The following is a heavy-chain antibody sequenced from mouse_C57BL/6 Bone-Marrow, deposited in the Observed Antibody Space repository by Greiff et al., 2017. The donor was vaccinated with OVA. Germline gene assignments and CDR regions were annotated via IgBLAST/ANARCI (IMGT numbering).Heavy chain of an antibody. J-gene: IGHJ2*01. CDR2: ISSGGSYT. Sequence: DVQLVESGGDLVKPGGSLKLSCAASGFTFSSYGMSWVRQTPDKRLEWVATISSGGSYTYYPDSVKGRFTISRDNAKNTLYLQMSSLKSEDTAMYYCARHRYLEFDYWGQGTTLTVSS. D-gene: IGHD2-14*01. CDR3: ARHRYLEFDY. CDR1: GFTFSSYG. V-gene: IGHV5-6*01.